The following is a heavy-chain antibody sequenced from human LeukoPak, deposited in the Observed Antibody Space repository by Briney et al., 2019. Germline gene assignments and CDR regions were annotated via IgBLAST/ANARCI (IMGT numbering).Heavy chain of an antibody. Sequence: SETLSLTCTVSGGSISSASYYWAWIRQPPGKGLDWIGSIYYSGNPDYNPSLKSRVTMSVDTSRNQFSLKVNSVTAADTAVYYCARDSADCSSTSCYSHYMDVWGKGTTVTVSS. CDR3: ARDSADCSSTSCYSHYMDV. D-gene: IGHD2-2*02. CDR2: IYYSGNP. J-gene: IGHJ6*03. CDR1: GGSISSASYY. V-gene: IGHV4-39*07.